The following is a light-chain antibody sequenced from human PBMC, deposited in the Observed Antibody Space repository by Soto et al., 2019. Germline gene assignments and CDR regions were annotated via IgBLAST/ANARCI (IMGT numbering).Light chain of an antibody. V-gene: IGLV2-11*01. CDR2: DVS. CDR3: CSYAGSYTFVV. Sequence: QSALTQPRSVSGSPGQSVTISCTGTSSDVGGYNSVSWYQQHPGKAPKLIISDVSKRPSGVPDRFSGSKSGNTASLTISGLQAEDEADYYCCSYAGSYTFVVFGGGTQLTVL. J-gene: IGLJ2*01. CDR1: SSDVGGYNS.